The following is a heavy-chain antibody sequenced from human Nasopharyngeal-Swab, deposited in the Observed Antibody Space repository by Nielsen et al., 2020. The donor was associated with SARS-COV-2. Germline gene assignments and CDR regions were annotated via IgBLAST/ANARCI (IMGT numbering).Heavy chain of an antibody. Sequence: SETLSLTCAVYGGSFSDYYWTWIRQTPGKGLEWIGEINHRGTTTYNPSLKRRVSISADTSKNQFSLNLSPVTAADTAVYYCARGLVDVNMMLVVIGFSYWLDSWGQGTLVTVSS. CDR3: ARGLVDVNMMLVVIGFSYWLDS. V-gene: IGHV4-34*01. CDR1: GGSFSDYY. CDR2: INHRGTT. D-gene: IGHD3-22*01. J-gene: IGHJ5*01.